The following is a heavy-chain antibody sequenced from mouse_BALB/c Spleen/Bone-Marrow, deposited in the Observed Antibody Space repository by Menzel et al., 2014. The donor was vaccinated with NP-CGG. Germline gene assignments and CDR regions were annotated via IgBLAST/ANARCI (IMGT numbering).Heavy chain of an antibody. Sequence: QVQLQQSGAELVKPGAPVKLSCKASGYTFTSYWMNWIKQRPGRGLEWIGRIDPSDSETHYNQKFKDKATLTVDKSSSTAYSQLSSLTSEDSAVYYCARVRCYSGNYEFDYWGQGTLVTVSA. J-gene: IGHJ3*01. CDR1: GYTFTSYW. V-gene: IGHV1-69*02. CDR2: IDPSDSET. CDR3: ARVRCYSGNYEFDY. D-gene: IGHD2-1*01.